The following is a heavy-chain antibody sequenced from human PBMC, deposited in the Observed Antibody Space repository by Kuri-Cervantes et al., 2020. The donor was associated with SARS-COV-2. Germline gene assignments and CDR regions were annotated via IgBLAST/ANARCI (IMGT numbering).Heavy chain of an antibody. CDR1: GYSFTSYW. J-gene: IGHJ4*02. Sequence: SRQGSGYSFTSYWFGWVRQMPGKGLEWMGIIYPGDSDTRYSPSFQGQVTNSADKSISTAYLQWSSLKASDTAMYYCARRAGYSSSWYFDYWGQGTLVTVSS. CDR2: IYPGDSDT. D-gene: IGHD6-13*01. V-gene: IGHV5-51*01. CDR3: ARRAGYSSSWYFDY.